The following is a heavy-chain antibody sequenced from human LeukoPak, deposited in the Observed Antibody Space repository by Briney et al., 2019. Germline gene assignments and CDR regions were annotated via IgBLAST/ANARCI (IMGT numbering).Heavy chain of an antibody. CDR3: AKDYGYSSSWYDY. CDR1: GFTFDDYG. V-gene: IGHV3-9*01. J-gene: IGHJ4*02. Sequence: GGSLRLSCEASGFTFDDYGMPWVRQAPGKGLERVSTISWNSASVGYVDSVKGRFTISRDNAKKTLYLQMNSLRPEDTALYYCAKDYGYSSSWYDYWGQGTLVTVSS. D-gene: IGHD6-13*01. CDR2: ISWNSASV.